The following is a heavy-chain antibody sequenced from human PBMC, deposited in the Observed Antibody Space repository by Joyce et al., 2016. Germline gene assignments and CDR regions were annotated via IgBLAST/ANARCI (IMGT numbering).Heavy chain of an antibody. D-gene: IGHD3-3*01. V-gene: IGHV3-21*03. J-gene: IGHJ6*02. Sequence: EVHLVESGGGLVKPGGSLRLSCAASGFIFSDYTMNWVRQAPGKGCEWVSSITDNNRYIYYTDSVKGRFTISRDNTKTSLYLQMNSLRAEDTAVYYCTRERSAALDVWGRGTTVTVSS. CDR2: ITDNNRYI. CDR1: GFIFSDYT. CDR3: TRERSAALDV.